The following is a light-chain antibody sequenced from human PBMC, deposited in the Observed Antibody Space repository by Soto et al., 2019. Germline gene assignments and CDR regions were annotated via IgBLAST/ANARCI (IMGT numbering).Light chain of an antibody. Sequence: IQSTQSPSPLSVSIGDRVTITCRASQTISSWLAWYQQKPGKAPELLIYAASTLQSGVPSRFSGSGSGTDFTLTISGLQSEDFATYYCQQYYSSPRTFGQGTKVDIK. V-gene: IGKV1-5*01. CDR3: QQYYSSPRT. CDR1: QTISSW. CDR2: AAS. J-gene: IGKJ1*01.